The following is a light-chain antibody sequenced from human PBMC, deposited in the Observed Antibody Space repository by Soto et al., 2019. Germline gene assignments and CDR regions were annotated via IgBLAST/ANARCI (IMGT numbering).Light chain of an antibody. CDR1: SSDIGDYKF. CDR3: SSYTSGSLL. J-gene: IGLJ2*01. V-gene: IGLV2-14*01. CDR2: EVS. Sequence: QSALTQPASVSGSPGQSIPISCTGASSDIGDYKFVSWYQHHPGIAPKLMIYEVSNRPSGVSDRFSGSKSGNTASLTISGLQAEDEADYYCSSYTSGSLLFGGGTKLTVL.